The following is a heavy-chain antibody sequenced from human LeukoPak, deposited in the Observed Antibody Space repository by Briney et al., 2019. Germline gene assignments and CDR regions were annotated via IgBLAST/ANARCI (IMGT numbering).Heavy chain of an antibody. V-gene: IGHV3-23*01. J-gene: IGHJ4*02. CDR1: GFTFSSYA. D-gene: IGHD6-25*01. CDR3: ASDYFLDY. CDR2: ISDSGART. Sequence: PGGSLRLSCAASGFTFSSYAMTWVRQAPGKGLEWVSTISDSGARTNYADSAKGRFTISRDNSMNMLYLQMNSLRADDTAVYYCASDYFLDYWGQGTLVTVSS.